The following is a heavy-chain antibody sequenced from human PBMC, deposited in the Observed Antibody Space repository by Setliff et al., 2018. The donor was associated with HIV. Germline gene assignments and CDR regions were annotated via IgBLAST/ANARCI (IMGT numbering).Heavy chain of an antibody. D-gene: IGHD2-15*01. Sequence: SETLSLTCAVYSGSFTGYYWTWIRQPPGKGLEWIGEINRFGITNYNPSLKSRLTLSVDTSKNQFSLNANSVTAADTAVYYCARGGYCNSDNCDRGRNFDYWSQGMLVTVSS. J-gene: IGHJ4*02. V-gene: IGHV4-34*01. CDR3: ARGGYCNSDNCDRGRNFDY. CDR2: INRFGIT. CDR1: SGSFTGYY.